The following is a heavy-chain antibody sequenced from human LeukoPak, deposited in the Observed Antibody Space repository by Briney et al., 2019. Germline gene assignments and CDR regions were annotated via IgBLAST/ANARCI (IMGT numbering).Heavy chain of an antibody. D-gene: IGHD1-26*01. CDR1: GGPISSYY. J-gene: IGHJ6*04. CDR3: ARDRSITALLGRDV. Sequence: PSETLSLTCTVSGGPISSYYWSWIRQPPGKGLEWIGYIYYSGSTNYTPSLRSRVTISVDTSKNQFSLKLSSVTAADTAVYYCARDRSITALLGRDVWGKGTTVTVSS. V-gene: IGHV4-59*01. CDR2: IYYSGST.